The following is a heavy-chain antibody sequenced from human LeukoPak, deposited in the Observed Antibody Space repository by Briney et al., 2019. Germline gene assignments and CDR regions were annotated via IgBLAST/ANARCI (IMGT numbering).Heavy chain of an antibody. J-gene: IGHJ4*02. CDR3: AREGGGDYGDYLRY. V-gene: IGHV3-53*01. CDR1: GFTVSGNY. CDR2: IYSGGDT. D-gene: IGHD4-17*01. Sequence: PGGSLRLSCAASGFTVSGNYMSWVRQAPGKGLEGVSVIYSGGDTYSADSVKGRFTISRDNSKNTVYLQMNSLRAEDTAVYYCAREGGGDYGDYLRYWGQGTLVTVSS.